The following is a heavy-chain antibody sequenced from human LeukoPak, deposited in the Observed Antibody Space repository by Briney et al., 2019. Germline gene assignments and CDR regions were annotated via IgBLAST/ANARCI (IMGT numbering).Heavy chain of an antibody. Sequence: PGGSLRLSCAASGFNFIDYSINWVRQAPGKGLEWISYIGISSGNTKYADSVKGRFTISRDKARNPLYLQMNSLRVEDTAMYYCARDHRYAFDNWGHGTLVTVSS. D-gene: IGHD5-12*01. J-gene: IGHJ4*01. CDR2: IGISSGNT. CDR3: ARDHRYAFDN. V-gene: IGHV3-48*01. CDR1: GFNFIDYS.